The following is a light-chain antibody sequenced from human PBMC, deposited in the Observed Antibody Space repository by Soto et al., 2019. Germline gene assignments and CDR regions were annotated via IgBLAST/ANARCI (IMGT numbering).Light chain of an antibody. Sequence: IVLPHSPATLSLSPRERSTLSSMTSQSVSSNYLAWYQQKPGQAHKVLIYRASIRATGIPDRFTGSGSGTDFTLTISRLEPEDFAVYYCQQYGSSPLTLGGGTKV. CDR3: QQYGSSPLT. CDR1: QSVSSNY. V-gene: IGKV3-20*01. J-gene: IGKJ4*01. CDR2: RAS.